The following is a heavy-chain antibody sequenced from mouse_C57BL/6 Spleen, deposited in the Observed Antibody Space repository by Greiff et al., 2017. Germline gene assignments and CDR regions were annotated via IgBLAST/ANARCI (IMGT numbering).Heavy chain of an antibody. V-gene: IGHV2-9*01. J-gene: IGHJ4*01. CDR1: GFSLTSYG. Sequence: VNVVESGPGLVAPSQSLSITCTVSGFSLTSYGVDWVRPPPGKGLAWLGVIWGGGRTHYTSALMSRLSISKDNSKSQFFLKMNSRHTDDTAIYYCAKHDYDYAIDYWGQGTSVTVSS. CDR3: AKHDYDYAIDY. D-gene: IGHD2-4*01. CDR2: IWGGGRT.